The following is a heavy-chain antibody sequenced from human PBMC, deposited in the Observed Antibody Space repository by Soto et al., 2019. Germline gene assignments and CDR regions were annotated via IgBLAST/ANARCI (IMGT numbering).Heavy chain of an antibody. CDR2: IYYSGST. J-gene: IGHJ4*02. Sequence: SETLSLTCTVSGGSISSGGYYWSWIRQHPGKGLEWIGYIYYSGSTYYNPSLKSRVTISVDTSKNQFSLKLSSVTAADTAVYYCARGTNGVCYKAWGQGTLVTVSS. CDR3: ARGTNGVCYKA. V-gene: IGHV4-31*03. D-gene: IGHD2-8*01. CDR1: GGSISSGGYY.